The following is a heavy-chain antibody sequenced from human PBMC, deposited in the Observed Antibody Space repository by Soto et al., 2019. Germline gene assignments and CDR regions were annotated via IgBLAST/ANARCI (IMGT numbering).Heavy chain of an antibody. CDR1: GGSISSSSYY. CDR3: ARMIRSYFSW. D-gene: IGHD3-10*01. Sequence: QLLESGPGLVKPSETLSLTCTVSGGSISSSSYYWGWIRQPPGKGLEWIGSIYYSGSTYYNPSLKSRVTISVDTSKNQFSLKLSSVTAADTAVYYCARMIRSYFSWWGQGTLVTVSS. CDR2: IYYSGST. V-gene: IGHV4-39*01. J-gene: IGHJ4*02.